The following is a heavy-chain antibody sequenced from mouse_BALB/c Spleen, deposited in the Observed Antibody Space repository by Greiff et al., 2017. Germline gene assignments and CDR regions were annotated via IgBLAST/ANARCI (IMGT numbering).Heavy chain of an antibody. Sequence: QVQLQQSGPELVKPGASVKISCKASGYAFSSSWMNWVKQRPGQGLEWIGRIYPGDGDTNYNGKFKGKATLTADTSSSTAYMQLSSLTSVDSAVYFCARSVTTVVNYFDDWGQGTTLTGSS. CDR3: ARSVTTVVNYFDD. V-gene: IGHV1-82*01. CDR1: GYAFSSSW. CDR2: IYPGDGDT. D-gene: IGHD1-1*01. J-gene: IGHJ2*01.